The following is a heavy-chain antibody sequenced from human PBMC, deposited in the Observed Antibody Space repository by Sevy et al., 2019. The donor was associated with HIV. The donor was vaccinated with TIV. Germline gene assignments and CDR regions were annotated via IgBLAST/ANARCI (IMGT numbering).Heavy chain of an antibody. CDR2: IKSKTDGGTT. CDR1: GFTFSNAW. CDR3: TTGFWGGWYREDFDY. Sequence: GGSLRLSCAASGFTFSNAWMSWVRQAPGKGLEWVGRIKSKTDGGTTDYAAPVKGRFTISRDDSKNTLYLQMNSLKTEDTAVYYCTTGFWGGWYREDFDYWGQGTLVTVSS. J-gene: IGHJ4*02. D-gene: IGHD6-19*01. V-gene: IGHV3-15*01.